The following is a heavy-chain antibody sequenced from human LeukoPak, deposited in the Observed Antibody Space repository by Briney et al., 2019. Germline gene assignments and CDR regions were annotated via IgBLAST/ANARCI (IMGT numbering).Heavy chain of an antibody. CDR3: ARIGAVAADFDC. D-gene: IGHD6-19*01. V-gene: IGHV4-34*01. Sequence: SETLSLTCAVYGGSFSTDYWSWIRQPPGKGLEWIGEINHSGITDYNPSLKSRVTISIDTSKNQFSLKLSSVTAADTAVYFCARIGAVAADFDCWGQGTLVTVSS. CDR1: GGSFSTDY. J-gene: IGHJ4*02. CDR2: INHSGIT.